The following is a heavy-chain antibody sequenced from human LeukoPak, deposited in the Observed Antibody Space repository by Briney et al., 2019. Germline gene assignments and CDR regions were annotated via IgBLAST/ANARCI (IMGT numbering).Heavy chain of an antibody. CDR2: IIPILGIA. CDR1: GGTFISYA. V-gene: IGHV1-69*04. Sequence: ASVKVFCKASGGTFISYAISWVRQAPGQGLEWMGRIIPILGIANCAQKFQGRVTITADKSTSTAYMELSSLRSEDTAVYYCARDQLAYYYDSSGYYEDWGQGTLVTVSS. CDR3: ARDQLAYYYDSSGYYED. J-gene: IGHJ4*02. D-gene: IGHD3-22*01.